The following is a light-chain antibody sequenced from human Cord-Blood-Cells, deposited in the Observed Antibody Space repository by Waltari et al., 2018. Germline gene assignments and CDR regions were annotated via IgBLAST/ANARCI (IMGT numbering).Light chain of an antibody. CDR3: SSYTSSSTYV. CDR1: SSDVGGYHY. V-gene: IGLV2-14*01. Sequence: SALTQPASVSGSPGQSITISCTGTSSDVGGYHYVSWYQQHPGKATKLMIYKVSNRPSGVSNRFSGSQSGNPASLTISGLQAEDEADYYCSSYTSSSTYVFGTGTKVTVL. CDR2: KVS. J-gene: IGLJ1*01.